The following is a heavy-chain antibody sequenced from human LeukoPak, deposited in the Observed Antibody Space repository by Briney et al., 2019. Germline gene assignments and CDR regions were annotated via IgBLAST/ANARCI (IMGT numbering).Heavy chain of an antibody. CDR1: GGTFSSCA. CDR2: IIPIFGTA. CDR3: ARNVRRLGRPSFKWNWFDP. V-gene: IGHV1-69*05. Sequence: GASVKVSCKASGGTFSSCAISWVRQAPGQGLEWMGGIIPIFGTANYAQKFQGRVTITTDESTSTAYMELSSLRSEDTAVYYCARNVRRLGRPSFKWNWFDPWGQGTLVTVSS. D-gene: IGHD2-8*01. J-gene: IGHJ5*02.